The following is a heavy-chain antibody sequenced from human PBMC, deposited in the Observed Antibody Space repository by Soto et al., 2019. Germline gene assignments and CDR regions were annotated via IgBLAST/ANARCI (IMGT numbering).Heavy chain of an antibody. D-gene: IGHD6-19*01. V-gene: IGHV3-23*01. CDR1: GFTFSNYA. Sequence: EVQLWEFGGGLVQPGGTLRLSCAASGFTFSNYAMNWVRQAPGKGLEWVSVISHNGASTYSADSVKGRFTTSRDNSKNALYLQMHSLRAEDTAVHYCAKGKYSSGWYGRADVFDIWGQGTVVTVSS. CDR3: AKGKYSSGWYGRADVFDI. CDR2: ISHNGAST. J-gene: IGHJ3*02.